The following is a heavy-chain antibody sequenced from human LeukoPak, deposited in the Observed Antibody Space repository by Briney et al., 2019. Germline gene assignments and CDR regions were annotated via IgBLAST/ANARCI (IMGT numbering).Heavy chain of an antibody. CDR2: IYRGDSDI. CDR1: GYSFTSDW. D-gene: IGHD3-10*01. J-gene: IGHJ3*02. Sequence: GESPKISCKGSGYSFTSDWIGWVRQMPEKGLGWMGIIYRGDSDIRYSPSFQGQVTISADKSISTAYLQWSSLKASDTAMYYCVRSTGIHAFGIWGQGKMVTVSS. CDR3: VRSTGIHAFGI. V-gene: IGHV5-51*01.